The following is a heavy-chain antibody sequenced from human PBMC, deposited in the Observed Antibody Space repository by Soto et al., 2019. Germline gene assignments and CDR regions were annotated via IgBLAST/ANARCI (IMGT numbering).Heavy chain of an antibody. Sequence: GGSLRLSCAASGFTFSSYGMHWVRQAPGKGLEGVAVIWYDGSNKYYADSVKGRFTISRDNSKNTLYLQMNSLRAEDTAVYYCARAPPPYCGGDCYDFDYWGQGTLVTVSS. CDR2: IWYDGSNK. J-gene: IGHJ4*02. CDR1: GFTFSSYG. CDR3: ARAPPPYCGGDCYDFDY. D-gene: IGHD2-21*02. V-gene: IGHV3-33*01.